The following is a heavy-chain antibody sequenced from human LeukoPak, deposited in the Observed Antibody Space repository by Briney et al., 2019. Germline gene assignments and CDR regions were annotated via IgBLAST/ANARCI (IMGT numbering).Heavy chain of an antibody. CDR2: ISYEGRNK. Sequence: GACLRPSRAAYGFTFTSYGMHWASQAPGEGRGWVAVISYEGRNKNYADSVKGRFTIPRDNSKNTLYLQMNSLRAEDTAVYYCAKAPIAVAPFYWGQGTLVTVSS. D-gene: IGHD6-13*01. V-gene: IGHV3-30*18. J-gene: IGHJ4*02. CDR1: GFTFTSYG. CDR3: AKAPIAVAPFY.